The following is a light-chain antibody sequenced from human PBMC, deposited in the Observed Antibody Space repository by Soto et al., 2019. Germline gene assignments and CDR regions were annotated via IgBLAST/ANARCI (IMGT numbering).Light chain of an antibody. Sequence: SVLTQPASVSGSPGQSNTISRTGNNSEVGGYNYVSWYQQHPGKAPKLMIYDVSNRPSGVSNRFSGSKSGNTASLTISGLQAEDEADYYCSSYTSSSTSCVFGTGTKVTVL. CDR3: SSYTSSSTSCV. CDR2: DVS. V-gene: IGLV2-14*01. J-gene: IGLJ1*01. CDR1: NSEVGGYNY.